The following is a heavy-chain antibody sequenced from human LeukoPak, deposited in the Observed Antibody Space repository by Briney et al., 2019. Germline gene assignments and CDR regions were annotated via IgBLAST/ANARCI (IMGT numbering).Heavy chain of an antibody. J-gene: IGHJ5*02. CDR3: ARQLGYCSGGSCYGPSRWFDP. Sequence: SVKLSCKASGGTFSSYAISWVRQAPGQGLEWIGGIIPIFGTGNYAQKFQGIVTITAHKSTSTAYMELSSLRSEDTAVYYCARQLGYCSGGSCYGPSRWFDPWGQGTLVTVSS. V-gene: IGHV1-69*06. D-gene: IGHD2-15*01. CDR2: IIPIFGTG. CDR1: GGTFSSYA.